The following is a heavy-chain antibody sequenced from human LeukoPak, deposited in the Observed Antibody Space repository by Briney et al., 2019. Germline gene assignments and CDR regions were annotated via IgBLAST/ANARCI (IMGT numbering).Heavy chain of an antibody. D-gene: IGHD1-26*01. CDR2: IDSSGSYI. CDR3: ARDIHSSRFDY. J-gene: IGHJ4*01. CDR1: GFIFNYYT. Sequence: GGSLRLSCAASGFIFNYYTMNWVRQAPGKGPEWIASIDSSGSYIHYAASVKGRFTISRDNARDSVYLQMNDLRADDTAVYYCARDIHSSRFDYWGHGTLVTVSS. V-gene: IGHV3-21*01.